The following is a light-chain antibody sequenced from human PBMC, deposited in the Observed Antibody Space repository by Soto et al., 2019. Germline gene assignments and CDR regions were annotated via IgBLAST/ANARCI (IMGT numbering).Light chain of an antibody. J-gene: IGKJ1*01. CDR3: QQYNNWPPWT. Sequence: EIVLTQSPGTLSLSPGERATLSCRASQSVGSNLAWYQQKPGQAPRLLMYDASTRATGIPARFSGSGSGTEFTPTISSLQSEDFAVYYCQQYNNWPPWTFGQGTKVAIK. CDR1: QSVGSN. CDR2: DAS. V-gene: IGKV3-15*01.